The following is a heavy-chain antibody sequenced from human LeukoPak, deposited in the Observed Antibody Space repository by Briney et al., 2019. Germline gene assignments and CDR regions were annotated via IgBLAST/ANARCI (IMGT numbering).Heavy chain of an antibody. D-gene: IGHD3-10*01. Sequence: GGSLRLSCLVSGFSFRSYAMHWVRQAPGKGLEWVANIKEDGSEKYYVDSVKGRFTISRDNAKNSLFLQMNSLRAEDTAVYYCARDGLLWFGDSRTDFWGQGTLVTVSS. V-gene: IGHV3-7*01. CDR1: GFSFRSYA. CDR2: IKEDGSEK. CDR3: ARDGLLWFGDSRTDF. J-gene: IGHJ4*02.